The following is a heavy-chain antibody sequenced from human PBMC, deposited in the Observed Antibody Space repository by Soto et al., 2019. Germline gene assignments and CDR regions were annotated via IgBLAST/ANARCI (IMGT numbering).Heavy chain of an antibody. J-gene: IGHJ6*03. D-gene: IGHD5-18*01. CDR2: IYYSGST. V-gene: IGHV4-59*01. CDR1: GGSISSYY. CDR3: ARRVDTALYYYMDV. Sequence: SETLSLTCTVSGGSISSYYWSWIRQPPGKGLEWIGYIYYSGSTNYNPSLKSRVTISVDTSKNQFSLKLSSVTAADTAVYYCARRVDTALYYYMDVWGKGTTVTVSS.